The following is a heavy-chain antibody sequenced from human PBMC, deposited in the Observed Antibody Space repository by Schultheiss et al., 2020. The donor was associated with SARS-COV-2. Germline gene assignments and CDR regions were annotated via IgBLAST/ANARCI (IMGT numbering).Heavy chain of an antibody. J-gene: IGHJ4*02. V-gene: IGHV4-59*12. CDR1: GGSFSGYY. D-gene: IGHD5-24*01. Sequence: SETLSLTCAVYGGSFSGYYWSWIRQPPGKGLEWIGYIYYSGSTNYNPSLKSRVTISVDTSKNQFSLKLSSVTAADTAVYYCARPRDGNRGFIDYWGQGTLVTVSS. CDR2: IYYSGST. CDR3: ARPRDGNRGFIDY.